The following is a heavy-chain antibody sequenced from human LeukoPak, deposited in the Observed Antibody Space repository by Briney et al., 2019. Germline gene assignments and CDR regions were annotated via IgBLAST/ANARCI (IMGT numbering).Heavy chain of an antibody. CDR3: ARDRGYFDL. V-gene: IGHV4-59*01. J-gene: IGHJ2*01. CDR1: GDSISTYY. CDR2: IYYSGST. Sequence: SETLSLTCTVSGDSISTYYWSWIRQPPGKGLEWIGHIYYSGSTNYSPSLKSRVTISVDTSKNQFSLKLSSVTAADTAVYYCARDRGYFDLWGRGTLVTVSS.